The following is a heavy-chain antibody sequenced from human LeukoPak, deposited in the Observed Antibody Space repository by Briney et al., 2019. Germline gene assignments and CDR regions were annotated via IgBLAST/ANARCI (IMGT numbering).Heavy chain of an antibody. CDR1: GGSISSSS. Sequence: ETLSLTCTVSGGSISSSSYYWGWIRQPPGKGLEWVSSISSSSSYIYYADSVKGRFTISRDNAKNSLYLQMNSLRAEDTAVYYCARDPVSTAMPNYWGQGTLVTVSS. CDR3: ARDPVSTAMPNY. J-gene: IGHJ4*02. D-gene: IGHD5-18*01. V-gene: IGHV3-21*01. CDR2: ISSSSSYI.